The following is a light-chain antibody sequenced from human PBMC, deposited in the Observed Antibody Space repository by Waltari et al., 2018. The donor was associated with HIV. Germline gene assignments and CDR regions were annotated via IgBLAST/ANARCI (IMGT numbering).Light chain of an antibody. CDR2: WAS. CDR1: QSVLYSSNNKNY. Sequence: DIVMTQSPDSLAVSLGEQATIHCKSSQSVLYSSNNKNYLAWYQPKPGQPPKLLIYWASTRESGVPDRFSCSGSGTDFTLTISSLQAEDVAVYYCQQYYSTPHTFGQGTKLEIK. V-gene: IGKV4-1*01. J-gene: IGKJ2*01. CDR3: QQYYSTPHT.